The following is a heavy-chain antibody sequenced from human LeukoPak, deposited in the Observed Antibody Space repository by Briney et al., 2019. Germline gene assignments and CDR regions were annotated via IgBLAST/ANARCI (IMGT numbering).Heavy chain of an antibody. CDR2: INPNNGAT. CDR1: GYTFSAYF. CDR3: ARGRHLETTTFAENY. J-gene: IGHJ4*02. Sequence: GASVKISCKASGYTFSAYFLHWVRQAPGQGLEWVGWINPNNGATDYAQTFQGRVTMTRDTSISTAYMELSSLRSDDTAVYYCARGRHLETTTFAENYGGQRTLVTLSS. V-gene: IGHV1-2*02. D-gene: IGHD3-3*01.